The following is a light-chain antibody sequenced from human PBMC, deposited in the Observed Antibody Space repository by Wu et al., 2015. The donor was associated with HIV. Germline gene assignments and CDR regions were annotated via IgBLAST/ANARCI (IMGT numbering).Light chain of an antibody. CDR3: QQYNNWPYT. V-gene: IGKV3-15*01. J-gene: IGKJ2*01. CDR2: AAS. CDR1: QSASDN. Sequence: EIVMTQSPDTLSVSPGERATLSCRASQSASDNLAWYQQKPGQSPRLLIYAASTRATGIPARFSGSGSGTQFTLTISSMQSEDFAFYYCQQYNNWPYTFGQGTKVDIK.